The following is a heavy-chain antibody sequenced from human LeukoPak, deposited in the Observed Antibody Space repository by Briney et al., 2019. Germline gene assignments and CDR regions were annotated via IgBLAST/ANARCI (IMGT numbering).Heavy chain of an antibody. J-gene: IGHJ3*02. Sequence: GGTLRLSCAASGFTVGDAWMSWVRQAPGKGLEWVGRIKSKIDGGTTDHAAPVKGRFTISRDASKGTLYLQMSSLKTEDTALYYCAADSIPDYGDVRGDAFDIWGQGTMVTVSS. CDR1: GFTVGDAW. CDR3: AADSIPDYGDVRGDAFDI. CDR2: IKSKIDGGTT. D-gene: IGHD4-17*01. V-gene: IGHV3-15*01.